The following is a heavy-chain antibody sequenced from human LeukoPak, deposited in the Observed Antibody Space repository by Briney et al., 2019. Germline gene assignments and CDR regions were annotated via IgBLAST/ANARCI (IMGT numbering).Heavy chain of an antibody. V-gene: IGHV3-30-3*01. Sequence: PGGSLRLSCAASGFTFSNYAMHWVRQAPGKGLEWVAVISYDGSNKYYADSVEGRFTISRDNAKNSLYMQMNSLRAEDTALYHCARDLGTMIVVATEGAFDIWGQGTMVTVSS. CDR3: ARDLGTMIVVATEGAFDI. D-gene: IGHD3-22*01. CDR1: GFTFSNYA. CDR2: ISYDGSNK. J-gene: IGHJ3*02.